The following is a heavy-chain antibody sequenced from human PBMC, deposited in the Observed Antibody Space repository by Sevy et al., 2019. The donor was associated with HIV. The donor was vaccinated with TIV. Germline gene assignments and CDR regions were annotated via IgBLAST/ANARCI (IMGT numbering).Heavy chain of an antibody. CDR1: GYTFTSYG. V-gene: IGHV1-18*01. CDR3: ARDRAGTVTTRPYYYYGMDV. D-gene: IGHD4-4*01. CDR2: ISAYNGNT. J-gene: IGHJ6*02. Sequence: ASVNVSCKASGYTFTSYGISWVRQAPGQGLEWMGWISAYNGNTNYAQKLQGRVTMTTDTSTSTAYMELRSLRSDDTAVYYCARDRAGTVTTRPYYYYGMDVWGQGTTVTVSS.